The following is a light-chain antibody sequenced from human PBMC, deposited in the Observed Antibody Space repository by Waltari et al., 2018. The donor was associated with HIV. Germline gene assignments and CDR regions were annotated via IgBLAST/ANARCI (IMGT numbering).Light chain of an antibody. V-gene: IGLV3-1*01. J-gene: IGLJ2*01. CDR3: QVCDSSPGTVV. CDR1: DVKDKY. Sequence: SYEVTQTPSVSVYPGQTASITCSGEDVKDKYVCWYQQRPGQSPSLVLYEDSKRPSGIPERFSGSNSVNTATLTISGTQVTDEADYYCQVCDSSPGTVVFGGGTKLTVL. CDR2: EDS.